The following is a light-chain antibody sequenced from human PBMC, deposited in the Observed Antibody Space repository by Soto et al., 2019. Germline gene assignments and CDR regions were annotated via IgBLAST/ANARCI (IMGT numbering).Light chain of an antibody. CDR2: DAS. CDR3: QQRSDWPPIT. J-gene: IGKJ5*01. Sequence: EIVLTQSPGTLSLSPGERATLSCRASQSLNSNYLAWYQQKPGQAPRLLIYDASNRATGIPARFSGSGSGTDFTLTISSLEPEDFAVYFCQQRSDWPPITFGQGTRLEIK. CDR1: QSLNSNY. V-gene: IGKV3-11*01.